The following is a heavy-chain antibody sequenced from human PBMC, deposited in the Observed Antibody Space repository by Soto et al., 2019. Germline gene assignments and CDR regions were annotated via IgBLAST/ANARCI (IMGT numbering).Heavy chain of an antibody. Sequence: QVHLVQSGAEVKKPGASVKVSCKGSGYAFTTYGITWVRQAPGQGLEWMGWIGAHNGNTNYAQKLQGRVTVTRDTSTSTAYMELRSLRSADTAVYYCARGRYGDYWGQGALVTVSS. CDR2: IGAHNGNT. CDR1: GYAFTTYG. J-gene: IGHJ4*02. V-gene: IGHV1-18*01. D-gene: IGHD1-1*01. CDR3: ARGRYGDY.